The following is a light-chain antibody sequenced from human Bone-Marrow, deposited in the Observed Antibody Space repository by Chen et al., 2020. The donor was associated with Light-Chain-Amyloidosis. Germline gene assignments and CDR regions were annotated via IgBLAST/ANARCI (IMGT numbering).Light chain of an antibody. V-gene: IGLV2-14*01. J-gene: IGLJ1*01. Sequence: QSALTQPASVSGSPGQSIPISCPGTSSDVGGDNHFAWYQQHPDKAPKLMIYEVTNRPSWVPDRFSGSKSDNTASLTISGLQTEDEADYFCSSYTITTTLVFGSGTRVTVL. CDR3: SSYTITTTLV. CDR2: EVT. CDR1: SSDVGGDNH.